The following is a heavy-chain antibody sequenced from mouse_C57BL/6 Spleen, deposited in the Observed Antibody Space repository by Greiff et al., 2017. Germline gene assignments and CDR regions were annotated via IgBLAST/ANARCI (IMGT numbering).Heavy chain of an antibody. D-gene: IGHD2-4*01. J-gene: IGHJ4*01. V-gene: IGHV1-5*01. CDR3: TPGDYDQLAMDY. CDR2: IYPGNSDT. Sequence: VQLQQSGTVLARPGASVKMSCKTSGYTFTSYWMHWVKQRPGQGLEWIGAIYPGNSDTSYNQKFKGKAKLTAVTSASTAYMELSSLTNEDSAVYYGTPGDYDQLAMDYWGQGTSVTVSS. CDR1: GYTFTSYW.